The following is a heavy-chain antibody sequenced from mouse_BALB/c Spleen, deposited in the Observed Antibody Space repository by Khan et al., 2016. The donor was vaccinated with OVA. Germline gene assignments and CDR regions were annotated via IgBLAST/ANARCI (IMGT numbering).Heavy chain of an antibody. D-gene: IGHD3-2*02. V-gene: IGHV1-76*01. Sequence: QVQLKESGAELVRPGASVKLSCKTSGYIFTSYWIHWLKQRSGQGLEWIARIYPGTDNTYYNEKLKDMATLTADKSSSTAYMQLSSLKSEDSAVYFCAREEALYYFDYWGQGTTLTVSS. CDR2: IYPGTDNT. CDR1: GYIFTSYW. J-gene: IGHJ2*01. CDR3: AREEALYYFDY.